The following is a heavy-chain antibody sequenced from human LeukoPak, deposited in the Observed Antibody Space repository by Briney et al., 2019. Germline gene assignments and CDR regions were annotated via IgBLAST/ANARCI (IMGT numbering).Heavy chain of an antibody. J-gene: IGHJ4*02. Sequence: GGSLRLSCAASGFTFSSYAMSWVRQAPGKGLEWVSAISGSGGSTYYADSVKGRFTISRDNSKNTLYLQMNSLRAEDTAVYYCARFPRLQYYFDYWGQGTLATVSS. CDR1: GFTFSSYA. CDR2: ISGSGGST. D-gene: IGHD3-10*01. V-gene: IGHV3-23*01. CDR3: ARFPRLQYYFDY.